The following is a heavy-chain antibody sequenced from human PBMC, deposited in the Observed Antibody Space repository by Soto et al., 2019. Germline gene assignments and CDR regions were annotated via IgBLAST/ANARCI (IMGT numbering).Heavy chain of an antibody. Sequence: VQLVESGGGLVKPGGSLRLSCAASGFTFSNAWMSWVRQAPGKGLEWVGRIKSKTDGGTTDYAAPVKGRFTISRDDSKNTLYLQMNSLKTEDTAVYYCTTAMDTAMVIYYYYGMDVWGQGTTVTVSS. D-gene: IGHD5-18*01. CDR2: IKSKTDGGTT. CDR3: TTAMDTAMVIYYYYGMDV. V-gene: IGHV3-15*01. CDR1: GFTFSNAW. J-gene: IGHJ6*02.